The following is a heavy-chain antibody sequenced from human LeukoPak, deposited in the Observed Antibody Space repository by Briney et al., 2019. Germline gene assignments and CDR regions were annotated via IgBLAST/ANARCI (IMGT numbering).Heavy chain of an antibody. Sequence: PGGSLRLSCAASGFAFNIYGMSWVRQAPGKGLEWVSSISASGANTYYADSVKGRFTISRDNSKNTLYLQMNSLRAEDTAVYYCAKDRQGGGTADYFDYWGRGALVTASS. CDR3: AKDRQGGGTADYFDY. J-gene: IGHJ4*02. V-gene: IGHV3-23*01. CDR2: ISASGANT. CDR1: GFAFNIYG. D-gene: IGHD3-16*01.